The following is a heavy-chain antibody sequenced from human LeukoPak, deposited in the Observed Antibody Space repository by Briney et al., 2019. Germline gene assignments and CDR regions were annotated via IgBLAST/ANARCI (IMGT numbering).Heavy chain of an antibody. CDR3: ARHGGTLDYFDR. D-gene: IGHD1-26*01. J-gene: IGHJ4*03. CDR2: ISDGGVT. V-gene: IGHV4-59*08. CDR1: GGSISTYY. Sequence: PSETLSLTGNVSGGSISTYYWSWIRQPPGKGLEWIGYISDGGVTSYNPSLKGSVTISVDSPKNRFSLRLTSLTAVDTALYYCARHGGTLDYFDRWGTRSLVTVSS.